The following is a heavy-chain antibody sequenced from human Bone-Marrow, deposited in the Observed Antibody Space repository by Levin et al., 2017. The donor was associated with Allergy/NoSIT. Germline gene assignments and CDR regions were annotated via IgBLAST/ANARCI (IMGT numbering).Heavy chain of an antibody. CDR2: INHSGST. Sequence: ASETLSLTCAVYGGSFSGYYWSWIRQPPGKGLEWIGEINHSGSTNYNPSLKSRVTISVDTSKNQFSLKLSSVTAADTAVYYCSSTNPYYFDYWGQGTLVTVSS. CDR1: GGSFSGYY. CDR3: SSTNPYYFDY. V-gene: IGHV4-34*01. D-gene: IGHD5-24*01. J-gene: IGHJ4*02.